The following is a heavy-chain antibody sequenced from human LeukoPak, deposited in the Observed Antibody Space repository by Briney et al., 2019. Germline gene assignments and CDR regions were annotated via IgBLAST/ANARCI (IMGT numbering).Heavy chain of an antibody. J-gene: IGHJ4*02. CDR3: ARQGPAAPYFDY. CDR2: INHSGST. V-gene: IGHV4-34*01. D-gene: IGHD2-2*01. CDR1: GGSFSGYY. Sequence: SETLSLTCAVYGGSFSGYYWSWIRQPPGKGLEWIGEINHSGSTNYNPSLTSRVTISVDMSKNQFSLKLSSVTAADTAVYYCARQGPAAPYFDYWGQGTLVTVSS.